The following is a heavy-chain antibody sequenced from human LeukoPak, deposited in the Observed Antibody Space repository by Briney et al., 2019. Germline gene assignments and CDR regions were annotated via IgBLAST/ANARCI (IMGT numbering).Heavy chain of an antibody. D-gene: IGHD6-19*01. CDR3: ARSLSGDSSGWYPYYYYGMDV. V-gene: IGHV4-39*01. CDR1: GGSISSSSYY. Sequence: SSETLSLTCTVSGGSISSSSYYWGWIRQPPGKGLEWIGSIYYSGSTYYNPSLKSRVTISVDTSKNQFSLKLSSVTAADTAVYCCARSLSGDSSGWYPYYYYGMDVWGQGTTVTVSS. CDR2: IYYSGST. J-gene: IGHJ6*02.